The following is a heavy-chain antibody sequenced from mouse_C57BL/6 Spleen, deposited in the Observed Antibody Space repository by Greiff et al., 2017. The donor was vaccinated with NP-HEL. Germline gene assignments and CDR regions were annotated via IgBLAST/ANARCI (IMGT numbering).Heavy chain of an antibody. J-gene: IGHJ3*01. Sequence: QVQLQQPGAELVKPGASVKLSCKASGYTFTSYWMQWVKQRPGQGLEWIGEIDPSDSYTNYNQKFKGKATLTVDTSSSTAYMQLSSLTSEDSAVYYCARALITTVVATKAWFAYWGQGTLVTVSA. V-gene: IGHV1-50*01. CDR2: IDPSDSYT. CDR1: GYTFTSYW. CDR3: ARALITTVVATKAWFAY. D-gene: IGHD1-1*01.